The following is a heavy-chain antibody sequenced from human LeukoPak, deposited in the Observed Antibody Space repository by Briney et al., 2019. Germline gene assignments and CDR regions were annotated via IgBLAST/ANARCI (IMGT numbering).Heavy chain of an antibody. J-gene: IGHJ4*02. V-gene: IGHV3-48*01. CDR1: GFTFSTIG. CDR3: ARAWDS. Sequence: GGSLRLSCAASGFTFSTIGMNWVRQAPGKGLEWVSHISSISDTIKYADSVKGRFTISRDNAKNSLYLQMNSLRAEDTAVYYCARAWDSWGQGTLVTVSS. CDR2: ISSISDTI.